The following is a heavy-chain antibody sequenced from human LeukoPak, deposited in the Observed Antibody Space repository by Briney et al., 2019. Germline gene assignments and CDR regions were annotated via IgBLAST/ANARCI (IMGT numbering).Heavy chain of an antibody. V-gene: IGHV3-48*03. D-gene: IGHD1-7*01. CDR3: ARNWNWDYYFDY. CDR2: ISSSGNTV. CDR1: GFTFSSYE. J-gene: IGHJ4*02. Sequence: PGGSLRLSCAASGFTFSSYEMNWVRQAPGKGLEWVSYISSSGNTVYYADSVKGRFTISRDNAKNSLYLQMNCLRAEDTAVYYCARNWNWDYYFDYWGQGTLVTVSS.